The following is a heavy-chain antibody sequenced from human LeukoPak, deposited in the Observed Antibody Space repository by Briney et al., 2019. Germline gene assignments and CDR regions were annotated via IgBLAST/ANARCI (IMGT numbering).Heavy chain of an antibody. V-gene: IGHV4-59*01. CDR3: ARRGYYYDSSGYYPAGAFDI. D-gene: IGHD3-22*01. Sequence: SETLSLTCTVSGGSISSYYWSWIRQPPGKGLEWIGYIYHSGSTNYNPSLKSRVTISVDTSKNQFSLKLSSVTAADTAVYYCARRGYYYDSSGYYPAGAFDIWGQGTMVTVSS. CDR1: GGSISSYY. J-gene: IGHJ3*02. CDR2: IYHSGST.